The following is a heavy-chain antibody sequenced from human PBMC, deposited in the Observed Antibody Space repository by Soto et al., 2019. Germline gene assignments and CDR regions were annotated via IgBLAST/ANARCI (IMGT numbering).Heavy chain of an antibody. V-gene: IGHV1-69*01. Sequence: QVQLVQSGAEVKKPGSSVKVSCKASGGTFGSYAISWVRQAPGQGLEWMGGIITIFGSANYAQKSQGRVTITADESTGTAYMELRSLTSDDTAVYYCARAPRDSSGYTFDYWGQGTLVTVSS. CDR1: GGTFGSYA. CDR2: IITIFGSA. D-gene: IGHD3-22*01. CDR3: ARAPRDSSGYTFDY. J-gene: IGHJ4*02.